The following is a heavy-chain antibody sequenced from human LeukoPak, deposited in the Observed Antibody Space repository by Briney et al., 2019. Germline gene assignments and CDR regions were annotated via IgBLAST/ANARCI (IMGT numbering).Heavy chain of an antibody. J-gene: IGHJ4*02. D-gene: IGHD3-16*01. Sequence: PGGSLRLSCAASGFTFSSYGMNWIRQTPGKGLEWLSTISGSGSNTYNAGSVKGRFTISRDNSKNTLYLQMNGLRAEDTAVYYCAKEGLWGSYFDYWGQGTLVTVSS. CDR2: ISGSGSNT. V-gene: IGHV3-23*01. CDR3: AKEGLWGSYFDY. CDR1: GFTFSSYG.